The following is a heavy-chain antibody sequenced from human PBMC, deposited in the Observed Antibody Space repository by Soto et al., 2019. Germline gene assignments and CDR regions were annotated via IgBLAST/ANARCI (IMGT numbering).Heavy chain of an antibody. CDR2: IYHSGTT. Sequence: QLRLQESGSGLLKPSQTLSLTCAVSGGAVSSGDFSWCWIRQPPGKGLEWVGYIYHSGTTYYHPSLKRRLTISLDRSNNPFSLKLASVTAADSAVYFCARSRSWDGLDFWGQGALVTVS. CDR1: GGAVSSGDFS. V-gene: IGHV4-30-2*01. CDR3: ARSRSWDGLDF. D-gene: IGHD3-10*01. J-gene: IGHJ3*01.